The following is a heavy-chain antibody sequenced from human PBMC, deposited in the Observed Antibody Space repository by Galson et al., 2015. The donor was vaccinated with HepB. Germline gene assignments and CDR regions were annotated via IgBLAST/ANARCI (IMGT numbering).Heavy chain of an antibody. CDR3: ARAGGGSGSYYTPNYGMDV. J-gene: IGHJ6*02. Sequence: SLRLSCAASGFTFSSYAMSWVRQAPGKGLEWVSAISGSGGSTYYADSVKGRFTISRDNSKNTLYLQMNSLRAEDTAVYYCARAGGGSGSYYTPNYGMDVRGQGTTVTVSS. CDR2: ISGSGGST. D-gene: IGHD3-10*01. CDR1: GFTFSSYA. V-gene: IGHV3-23*01.